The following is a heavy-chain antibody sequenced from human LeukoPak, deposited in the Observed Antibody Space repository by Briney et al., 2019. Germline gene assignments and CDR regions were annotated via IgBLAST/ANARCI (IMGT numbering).Heavy chain of an antibody. CDR3: ARPYCSGGSCYSSYWYFDL. Sequence: SETLSLTCTVSGGSISSYYWSWIRQPPGKGLEWIGYIYYSGSTNYNPSLKSRVTISVDTSKNQFSLKLSSVTAADTAVYYCARPYCSGGSCYSSYWYFDLWGRGTLVTVSS. J-gene: IGHJ2*01. CDR1: GGSISSYY. D-gene: IGHD2-15*01. CDR2: IYYSGST. V-gene: IGHV4-59*08.